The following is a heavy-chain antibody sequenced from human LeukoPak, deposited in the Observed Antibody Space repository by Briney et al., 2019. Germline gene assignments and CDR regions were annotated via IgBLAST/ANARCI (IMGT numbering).Heavy chain of an antibody. D-gene: IGHD2-21*02. J-gene: IGHJ4*02. CDR1: GGTFSSYA. Sequence: ASVKVSCKASGGTFSSYAISWVRQAPGQGLEWMGWISAYNGNTNYAQKLQGRVTMTTDTSTSAAYMELRSLRSDDTAVYYCARGSDCGGDCYSEDWGQGTLVTVSS. V-gene: IGHV1-18*01. CDR2: ISAYNGNT. CDR3: ARGSDCGGDCYSED.